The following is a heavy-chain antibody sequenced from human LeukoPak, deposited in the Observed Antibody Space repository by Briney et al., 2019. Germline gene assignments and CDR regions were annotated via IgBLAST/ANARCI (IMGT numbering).Heavy chain of an antibody. D-gene: IGHD3-22*01. CDR1: GFTFSSYS. J-gene: IGHJ4*02. V-gene: IGHV3-48*04. CDR3: ARSELGSGYYLLRSIAY. Sequence: GGSLRLSCAASGFTFSSYSMNWVRQAPGKGLEWVSSISSSSSTIYYADSVKGRFTISRDNAKNSLYLQMNSLRAEDTAVYYCARSELGSGYYLLRSIAYWGQGTLVTVSS. CDR2: ISSSSSTI.